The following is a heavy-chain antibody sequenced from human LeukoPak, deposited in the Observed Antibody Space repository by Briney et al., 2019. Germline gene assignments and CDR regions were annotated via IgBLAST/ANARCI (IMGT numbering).Heavy chain of an antibody. J-gene: IGHJ4*02. V-gene: IGHV3-53*01. CDR3: ARANYYDSSGYYVPRSYYFDY. Sequence: GGSLRLSCAASGFTFSSYEMNWVRQAPGKGLEWVSVIYSGGSTYYADSVKGRFTISRDNSKNTLYLQMNSLRAEDTAVYYCARANYYDSSGYYVPRSYYFDYWGQGTLVTVSS. D-gene: IGHD3-22*01. CDR2: IYSGGST. CDR1: GFTFSSYE.